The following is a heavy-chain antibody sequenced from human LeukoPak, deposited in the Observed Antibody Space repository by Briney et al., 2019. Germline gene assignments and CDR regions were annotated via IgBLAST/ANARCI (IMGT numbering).Heavy chain of an antibody. CDR1: GGSISSGSYY. D-gene: IGHD2-2*01. Sequence: SQTLSLTCTVSGGSISSGSYYWGWIRQPPGKGLEWIGSIYYSGSTYYNPSLKSRVTISVDTSKNQFSLKLSSVTAADTAVYYCARLVVPAARRMGPPVDYWGQGTLVTVSS. V-gene: IGHV4-39*01. CDR3: ARLVVPAARRMGPPVDY. CDR2: IYYSGST. J-gene: IGHJ4*02.